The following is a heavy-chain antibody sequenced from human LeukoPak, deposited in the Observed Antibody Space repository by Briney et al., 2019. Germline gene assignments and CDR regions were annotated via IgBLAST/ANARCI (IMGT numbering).Heavy chain of an antibody. CDR1: GYTFTSYG. CDR3: ARGLHRTYGVYAPPDVGDI. CDR2: ISAYNGNT. J-gene: IGHJ3*02. Sequence: GASVKVSCKASGYTFTSYGISWVRQAPGQGLEWMGWISAYNGNTNYAQKLQGRVTMTTDTSTSTAYMELRSLRSDDTAVYYCARGLHRTYGVYAPPDVGDIWGQGTMVTVSS. V-gene: IGHV1-18*01. D-gene: IGHD2-8*01.